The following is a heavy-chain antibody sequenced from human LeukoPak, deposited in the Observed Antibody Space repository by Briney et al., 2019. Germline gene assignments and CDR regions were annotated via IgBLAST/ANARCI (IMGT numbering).Heavy chain of an antibody. CDR2: ISYDGSNK. Sequence: PGGSLRLSCAASGFTFSSYGMHWVRQAPGKGLEWVAVISYDGSNKYYADSAKGRFTISRDNSKNTLYLQMNSLRAEDTAVYYCARIRDDYNPLDYWGQGTLVTVSS. V-gene: IGHV3-30*03. CDR3: ARIRDDYNPLDY. J-gene: IGHJ4*02. CDR1: GFTFSSYG. D-gene: IGHD5-24*01.